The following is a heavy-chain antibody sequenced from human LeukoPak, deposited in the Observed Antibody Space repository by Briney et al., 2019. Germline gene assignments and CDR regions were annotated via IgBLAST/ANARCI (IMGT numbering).Heavy chain of an antibody. V-gene: IGHV4-59*01. CDR1: GGSISSYY. Sequence: SETLSLTCTVSGGSISSYYWSWIRQPPGKGLEWIGYICFIGSTNYNPSLNSRVTISVDTSKNEFSLRLSSVTAADTAVYYCARAVHCSGGSCYFDYWGQGTLVTVSS. J-gene: IGHJ4*02. CDR2: ICFIGST. CDR3: ARAVHCSGGSCYFDY. D-gene: IGHD2-15*01.